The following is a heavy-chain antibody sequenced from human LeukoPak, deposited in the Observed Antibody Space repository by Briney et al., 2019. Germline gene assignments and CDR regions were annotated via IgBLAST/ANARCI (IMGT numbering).Heavy chain of an antibody. CDR1: GGSISSYY. V-gene: IGHV4-59*01. CDR3: ARGPTVTTDY. D-gene: IGHD4-17*01. CDR2: IYHSGST. J-gene: IGHJ4*02. Sequence: SETLSLTCTVSGGSISSYYWNWVRQPPGKGLEWIWYIYHSGSTNYNPSLKSRVTISVDTSKNQFSLKLSSVTAADTAVYYCARGPTVTTDYWGQGTLVTVSS.